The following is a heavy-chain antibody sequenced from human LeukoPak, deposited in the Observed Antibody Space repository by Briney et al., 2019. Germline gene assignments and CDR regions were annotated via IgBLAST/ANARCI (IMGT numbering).Heavy chain of an antibody. J-gene: IGHJ5*02. CDR1: GGSMNNYY. CDR2: VYDRGGA. V-gene: IGHV4-59*01. Sequence: SETLSLTCTVSGGSMNNYYWNWIRQAPGKGLEWIGYVYDRGGANYNPSLKSRVTISVDTSKNHFSLGVTSLTAADTAVYYCARETVRMFGESMGSFDPWGQGILVTVSS. D-gene: IGHD3-3*01. CDR3: ARETVRMFGESMGSFDP.